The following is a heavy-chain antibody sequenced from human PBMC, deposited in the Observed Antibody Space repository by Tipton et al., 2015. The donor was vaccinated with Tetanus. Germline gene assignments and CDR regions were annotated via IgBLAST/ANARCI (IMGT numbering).Heavy chain of an antibody. CDR2: MNPNSGNR. CDR1: GYTFTYYD. D-gene: IGHD7-27*01. V-gene: IGHV1-8*01. CDR3: ARDNWGLDF. J-gene: IGHJ4*02. Sequence: QVQLVQSGAEVKKPGAAVKVPCKASGYTFTYYDMNWVRQATGQGLEWMGWMNPNSGNRGYAQKFQGRVTMTYNASTSTAYMELSSLRSEDTAVYFCARDNWGLDFWGQGTPVTVSS.